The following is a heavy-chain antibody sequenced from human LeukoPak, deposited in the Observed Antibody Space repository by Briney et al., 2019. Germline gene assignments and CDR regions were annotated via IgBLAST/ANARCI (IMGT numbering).Heavy chain of an antibody. V-gene: IGHV1-46*01. J-gene: IGHJ5*02. CDR2: INPSGGST. D-gene: IGHD2-2*02. CDR3: ARDRGYCSSTSCYTWYNWFDP. CDR1: GYTFTSYY. Sequence: GASVKVSCKASGYTFTSYYMHWVRQAPGQGLEWMGIINPSGGSTSYAQKFQGRVTMTRDMFTSTVYMELSSLRSEDTAVYYCARDRGYCSSTSCYTWYNWFDPWGQGTLVTVSS.